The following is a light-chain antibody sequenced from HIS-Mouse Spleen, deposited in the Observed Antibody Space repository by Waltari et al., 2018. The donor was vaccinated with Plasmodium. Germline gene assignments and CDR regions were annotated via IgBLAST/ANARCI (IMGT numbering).Light chain of an antibody. CDR3: SSYTSSSTLEV. J-gene: IGLJ2*01. Sequence: QSALTQPASVSGSPGQSITISCTGTSSDVGGYNYVSWYQQPPGKAPKLMIYDVSNRPYGASNSFSGSKSGNTASLTISRLQAEDEADYYCSSYTSSSTLEVFGGGTKLTVL. V-gene: IGLV2-14*03. CDR2: DVS. CDR1: SSDVGGYNY.